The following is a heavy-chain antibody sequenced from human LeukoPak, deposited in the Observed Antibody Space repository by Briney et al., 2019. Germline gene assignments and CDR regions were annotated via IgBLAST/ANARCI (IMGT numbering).Heavy chain of an antibody. D-gene: IGHD6-6*01. Sequence: SGGSLRLSCAASGFTFSSYAMNWVRQAPGKGLEWVSSITGSGGGTYYADSVKGRFTISRDNSNNTLYLQMNSLRAEDTAVYYCAKDSLEGYFDYWGQGTLVTVSS. CDR1: GFTFSSYA. CDR2: ITGSGGGT. CDR3: AKDSLEGYFDY. V-gene: IGHV3-23*01. J-gene: IGHJ4*02.